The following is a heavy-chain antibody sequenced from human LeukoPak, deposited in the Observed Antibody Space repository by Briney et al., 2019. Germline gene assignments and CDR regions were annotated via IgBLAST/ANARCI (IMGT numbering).Heavy chain of an antibody. CDR1: GYTFTGYY. J-gene: IGHJ3*02. CDR2: INPNSGGT. Sequence: ASVKASCKASGYTFTGYYMHWVRQAPGQGLEWMGWINPNSGGTNYAQKFQGWVTMTRDTSISTAYMELSRLRSDDTAVYYCARDYWDGGNLGAFDIWGQGTMVTVSS. V-gene: IGHV1-2*04. D-gene: IGHD4-23*01. CDR3: ARDYWDGGNLGAFDI.